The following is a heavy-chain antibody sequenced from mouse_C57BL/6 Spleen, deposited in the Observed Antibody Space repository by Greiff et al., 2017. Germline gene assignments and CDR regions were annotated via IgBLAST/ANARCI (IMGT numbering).Heavy chain of an antibody. CDR1: GFSLTSYG. J-gene: IGHJ4*01. Sequence: VQLQQSGPGLVQPSQSLSITCTVSGFSLTSYGVHWVRQSPGQGLEWLGVIWSGGSTDYNAAFISRLSISKDNSKSQVFFKMNSLQADDTAIYYCARNQYYYGSSYCYAMDYWGQGTSVTVSS. CDR2: IWSGGST. D-gene: IGHD1-1*01. V-gene: IGHV2-2*01. CDR3: ARNQYYYGSSYCYAMDY.